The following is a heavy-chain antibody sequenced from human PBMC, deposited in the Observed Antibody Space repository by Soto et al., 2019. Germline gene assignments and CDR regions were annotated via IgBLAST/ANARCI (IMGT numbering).Heavy chain of an antibody. V-gene: IGHV4-59*01. CDR1: GRSISSYY. J-gene: IGHJ4*02. CDR3: ASYLYGGFDY. Sequence: SETLSLTCTFPGRSISSYYWHWIRQPPGKGLEWIGYIYYSGSTNYNPSLKSRVTISVDTSKNQFSLKLSSVTAADTAVYYCASYLYGGFDYWGQGTLVTVSS. CDR2: IYYSGST. D-gene: IGHD2-15*01.